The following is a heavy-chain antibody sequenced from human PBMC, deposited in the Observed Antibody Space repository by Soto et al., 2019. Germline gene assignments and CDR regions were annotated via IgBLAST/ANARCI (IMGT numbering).Heavy chain of an antibody. D-gene: IGHD1-1*01. CDR3: AHRRPYNLNWNAGWFGP. J-gene: IGHJ5*02. Sequence: QITLKESGPTLVKPTQTLTLTCTFSGFSLSTSAVGVGWIRQSPGRALEWLAFIYWDDDKRYSPSLNSRLTITKDTSKNQVVLTMTDMDPVDTATYYCAHRRPYNLNWNAGWFGPWGQGTLVTVSS. V-gene: IGHV2-5*02. CDR2: IYWDDDK. CDR1: GFSLSTSAVG.